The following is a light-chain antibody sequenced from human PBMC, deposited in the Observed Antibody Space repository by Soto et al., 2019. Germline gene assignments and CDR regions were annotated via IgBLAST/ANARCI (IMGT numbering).Light chain of an antibody. Sequence: EIVMTQSPATLSVSPGEGATLSCRASQSVNSNLAWYQQKPGQAPRLLIYDAFTRATGVPARVSGNGSGPEFTLTISSLQPEDSAVYFCQQYSNWSPLTFGGGTKVEI. CDR2: DAF. V-gene: IGKV3-15*01. CDR3: QQYSNWSPLT. J-gene: IGKJ4*01. CDR1: QSVNSN.